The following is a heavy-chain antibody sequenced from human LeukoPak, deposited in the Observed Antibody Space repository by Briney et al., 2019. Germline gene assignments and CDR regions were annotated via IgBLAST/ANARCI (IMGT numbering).Heavy chain of an antibody. CDR2: IDPSDSYT. CDR1: GYSFTSYW. D-gene: IGHD6-19*01. J-gene: IGHJ4*02. CDR3: ARHTHIAVAGTYY. Sequence: PGESLRISCKGSGYSFTSYWISLVRQMPGKGLEWMGRIDPSDSYTNYSPSFQGHVTISADKSISTAYLQWSSLKASNTAMYYCARHTHIAVAGTYYWGQGTLVTVSS. V-gene: IGHV5-10-1*01.